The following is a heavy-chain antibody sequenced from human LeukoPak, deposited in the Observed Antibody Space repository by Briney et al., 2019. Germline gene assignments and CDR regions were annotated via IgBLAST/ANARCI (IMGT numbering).Heavy chain of an antibody. D-gene: IGHD6-13*01. CDR2: INPNSGGT. J-gene: IGHJ4*02. CDR3: ARDISSSWYGGGFDY. V-gene: IGHV1-2*02. Sequence: ASVKVSCKASGYTFTGYYMHWVRQAPGQGLEWMGWINPNSGGTNYAQKFQGRVTMTRDTSISTAYMELSRLRSDDTAVYYCARDISSSWYGGGFDYWGQGTLVTVSS. CDR1: GYTFTGYY.